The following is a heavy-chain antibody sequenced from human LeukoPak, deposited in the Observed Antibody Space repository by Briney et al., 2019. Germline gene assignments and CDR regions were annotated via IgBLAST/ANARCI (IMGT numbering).Heavy chain of an antibody. CDR3: ARAKWLVRNWFDP. CDR1: GGSFSGYY. V-gene: IGHV4-34*01. D-gene: IGHD6-19*01. CDR2: INHSGST. Sequence: SETRSLTCAVYGGSFSGYYWSWIRQPPGKGLEWIGEINHSGSTNYNPSLKSRVTISVDTSKNQFSLKLSSVTAADTAVYYCARAKWLVRNWFDPWGQGTLVTVSS. J-gene: IGHJ5*02.